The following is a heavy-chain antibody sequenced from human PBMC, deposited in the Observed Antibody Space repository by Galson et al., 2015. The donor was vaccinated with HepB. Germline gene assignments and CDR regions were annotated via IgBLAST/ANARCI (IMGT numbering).Heavy chain of an antibody. CDR1: GGTFSSYG. D-gene: IGHD1-26*01. Sequence: SVKVSCKASGGTFSSYGLSWVRQAPGHGLEWMGGIIPLLDTPNYAQKFRGRVTISADESTSTAYMELSSLRSEDTAMYYCAQEGGGIVGDTLWGFHFWGQGTLVTVSS. CDR2: IIPLLDTP. J-gene: IGHJ4*02. CDR3: AQEGGGIVGDTLWGFHF. V-gene: IGHV1-69*13.